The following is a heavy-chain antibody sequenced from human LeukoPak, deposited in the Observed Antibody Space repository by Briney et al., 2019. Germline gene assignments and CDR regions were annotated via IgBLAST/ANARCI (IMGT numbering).Heavy chain of an antibody. V-gene: IGHV3-43D*04. CDR2: ISWDGGST. CDR3: AATYYDYACGSLDY. D-gene: IGHD3-16*01. CDR1: GFTFDDYA. J-gene: IGHJ4*02. Sequence: GGSLRLSCAASGFTFDDYAMHWVRQAPGKGLDWVSLISWDGGSTYYADSVKGRFTISRDNSKNSLYLQMNSLRAEDTALYYCAATYYDYACGSLDYWGQGTLVTVSS.